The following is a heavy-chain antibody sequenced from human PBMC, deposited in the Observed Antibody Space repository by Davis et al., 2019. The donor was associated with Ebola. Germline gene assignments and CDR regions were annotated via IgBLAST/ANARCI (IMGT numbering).Heavy chain of an antibody. Sequence: GESLKISCKGSGYSFTSYWISWVRQMPGKGLEWIGRIDPSDSYTNYSPSFQGHVTISADKSISTAYLQWSSLKASDTAMYYCARHFSIAAAGTNFDYWGQGPLVTVSS. V-gene: IGHV5-10-1*01. CDR3: ARHFSIAAAGTNFDY. CDR1: GYSFTSYW. D-gene: IGHD6-13*01. J-gene: IGHJ4*02. CDR2: IDPSDSYT.